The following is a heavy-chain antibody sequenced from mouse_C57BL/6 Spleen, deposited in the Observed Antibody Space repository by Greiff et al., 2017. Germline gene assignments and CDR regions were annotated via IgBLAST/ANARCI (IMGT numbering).Heavy chain of an antibody. V-gene: IGHV1-82*01. D-gene: IGHD1-1*01. J-gene: IGHJ4*01. CDR3: ARGDYYGSGGDYSMDY. Sequence: QVQLQQSGPELVKPGASVKISCKASGYAFSSSWMNWVKQRPGKGLEWIGRIYPGDGDTNYNGKFKGKATLTADKSSSTAYMQLSSQTSEDSAVYVCARGDYYGSGGDYSMDYWGQGTSVTVSS. CDR2: IYPGDGDT. CDR1: GYAFSSSW.